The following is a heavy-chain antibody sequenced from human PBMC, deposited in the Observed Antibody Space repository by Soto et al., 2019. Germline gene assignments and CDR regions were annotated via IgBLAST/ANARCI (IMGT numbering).Heavy chain of an antibody. CDR2: ISSSSSTI. V-gene: IGHV3-48*02. CDR1: GFTFSSYS. CDR3: ASPITIFGVVTPQDYYYYGMDV. Sequence: EVQLVESGGGLVQPGGSLRLSCAASGFTFSSYSMNWVRQAPGKGLEWGSYISSSSSTIYYADSVKGRFTISRDNAKNSLYLQMNSLRDEDTAVYYCASPITIFGVVTPQDYYYYGMDVWGQGTTVTVSS. D-gene: IGHD3-3*01. J-gene: IGHJ6*02.